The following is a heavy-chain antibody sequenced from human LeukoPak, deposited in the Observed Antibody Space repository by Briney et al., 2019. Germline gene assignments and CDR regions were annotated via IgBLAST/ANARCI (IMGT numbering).Heavy chain of an antibody. Sequence: GGSLRLSCAASGFTFSSYAMSWARQAPGKGLEWVSAISGSGGSTYYADSVKGRFTISRDNSKNTLYLQMNSLRAEDTAVYYCAKTRRYYDSSGYYSPTSYSDYWGQGTLVTVSS. CDR2: ISGSGGST. CDR3: AKTRRYYDSSGYYSPTSYSDY. V-gene: IGHV3-23*01. J-gene: IGHJ4*02. D-gene: IGHD3-22*01. CDR1: GFTFSSYA.